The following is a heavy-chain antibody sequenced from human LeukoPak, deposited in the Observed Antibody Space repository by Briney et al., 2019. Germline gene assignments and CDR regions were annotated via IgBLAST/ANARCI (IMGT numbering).Heavy chain of an antibody. CDR1: GFTVSSNY. CDR2: IYNSGNT. CDR3: AREFIYGAFDI. D-gene: IGHD2/OR15-2a*01. V-gene: IGHV3-53*01. J-gene: IGHJ3*02. Sequence: GGSLRLSCAASGFTVSSNYMSLVRQAPGKGLEWVSVIYNSGNTYYADSVKGRFTISRDNSKNTLYLQMSSLRAEDTAVYYCAREFIYGAFDIWGQGTMVTVSS.